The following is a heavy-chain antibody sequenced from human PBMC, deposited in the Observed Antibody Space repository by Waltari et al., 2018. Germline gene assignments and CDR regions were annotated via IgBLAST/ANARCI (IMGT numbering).Heavy chain of an antibody. CDR2: IKSKTEGGTT. CDR1: GFTFSQAW. V-gene: IGHV3-15*07. Sequence: EVQLVESGGGLVKPGGSLRLSCAASGFTFSQAWMTWVRLPHGTGLEWVGRIKSKTEGGTTDYAAPVKGRFTISRDDSKNTLYLQMNSLKTEDTAVYYCTTDVDTAMVTISPVGYWGQGTLVTVSS. J-gene: IGHJ4*02. D-gene: IGHD5-18*01. CDR3: TTDVDTAMVTISPVGY.